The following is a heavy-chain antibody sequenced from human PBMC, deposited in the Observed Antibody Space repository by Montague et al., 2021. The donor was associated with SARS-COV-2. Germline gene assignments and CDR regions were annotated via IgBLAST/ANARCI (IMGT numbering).Heavy chain of an antibody. CDR1: GGSFSGYY. CDR3: ARRPHYYDSSGYYYPGPQRYYFDY. D-gene: IGHD3-22*01. J-gene: IGHJ4*02. Sequence: SESLSLMCAVYGGSFSGYYWSWIRQPPGKGLEWIGEINHSGSTNYNPSLKSRVTISVDTSKNQFSLKLSSVTAADTAVYYCARRPHYYDSSGYYYPGPQRYYFDYWGQGTLVTVSS. CDR2: INHSGST. V-gene: IGHV4-34*01.